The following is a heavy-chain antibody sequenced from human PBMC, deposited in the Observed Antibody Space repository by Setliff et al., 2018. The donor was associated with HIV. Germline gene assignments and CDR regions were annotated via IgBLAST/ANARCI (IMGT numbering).Heavy chain of an antibody. V-gene: IGHV4-34*01. Sequence: PSETLSLTCGIYGGSFSDYYWSWIRQPPGKGLEWIGEIDHRGRPKYNPSLNSRVTMSVDKSRNQFSLKVSSVTAADTAVYYCASDISPDDGYNRLHYFDYWGQGTLVTVSS. CDR1: GGSFSDYY. D-gene: IGHD5-12*01. CDR3: ASDISPDDGYNRLHYFDY. CDR2: IDHRGRP. J-gene: IGHJ4*02.